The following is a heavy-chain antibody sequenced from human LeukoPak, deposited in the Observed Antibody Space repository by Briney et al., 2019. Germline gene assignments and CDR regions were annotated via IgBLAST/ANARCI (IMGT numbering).Heavy chain of an antibody. CDR3: ASCIAARPDYYYYYMDV. CDR1: GGTFSSYA. CDR2: IIPIFGTA. D-gene: IGHD6-6*01. V-gene: IGHV1-69*13. J-gene: IGHJ6*03. Sequence: SVKVSCKASGGTFSSYAISWVRQAPGQGLEWMGGIIPIFGTANYAQKFQGRVTITADGSTSTAYMELSSLRSEDTAVYYCASCIAARPDYYYYYMDVWGKGTTVTVSS.